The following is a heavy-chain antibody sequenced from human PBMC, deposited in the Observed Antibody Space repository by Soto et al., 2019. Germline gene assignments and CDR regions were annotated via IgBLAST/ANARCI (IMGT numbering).Heavy chain of an antibody. J-gene: IGHJ6*03. D-gene: IGHD5-12*01. CDR1: GFTFSSYA. Sequence: HPGVSLRLSCAASGFTFSSYAMSWVRQAPGKGLEWVSAISGSGGSTYYADSVKGRFTISRDNSKNTLYLQMNSLRAEDTAVYYCAKDVVATYYYYMDVWGKGTTVTVSS. V-gene: IGHV3-23*01. CDR2: ISGSGGST. CDR3: AKDVVATYYYYMDV.